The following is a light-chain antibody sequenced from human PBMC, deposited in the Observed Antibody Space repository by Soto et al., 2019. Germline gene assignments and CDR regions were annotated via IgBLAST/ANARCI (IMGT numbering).Light chain of an antibody. Sequence: DIQLTQAPSSVSSSVGDRVTFTVRASQGIRWLAWYQQKLGKAPNLLIYDASSLESGVPSRFSGSGSGTEFTLTISILQPDDFATYYCQQYNSYSWTVGQGTKVDI. CDR3: QQYNSYSWT. V-gene: IGKV1-5*01. CDR2: DAS. J-gene: IGKJ1*01. CDR1: QGIRW.